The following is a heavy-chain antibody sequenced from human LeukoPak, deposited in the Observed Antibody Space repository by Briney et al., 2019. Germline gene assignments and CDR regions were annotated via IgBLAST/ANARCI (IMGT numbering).Heavy chain of an antibody. Sequence: ASVKVSCKASGYTFTSYDINWVRQATGQGLEWMGWMNPNSGNTGYAQKFQGRVTMTRDTSTSTVYMELSSLRSEDTAVYYCARAPYNWNNRAFDYWGQGTLVTVSS. CDR1: GYTFTSYD. J-gene: IGHJ4*02. CDR2: MNPNSGNT. CDR3: ARAPYNWNNRAFDY. D-gene: IGHD1/OR15-1a*01. V-gene: IGHV1-8*02.